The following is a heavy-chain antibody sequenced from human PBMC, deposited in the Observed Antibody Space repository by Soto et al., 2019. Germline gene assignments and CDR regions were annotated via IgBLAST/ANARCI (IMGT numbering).Heavy chain of an antibody. CDR1: GYTFTGYY. J-gene: IGHJ4*02. V-gene: IGHV1-2*04. CDR2: INPNSGGT. D-gene: IGHD3-22*01. CDR3: ASEPIYYNGGSGYYPRGH. Sequence: ASVKVSCKASGYTFTGYYMHWVRQAPGQGLESMGWINPNSGGTNYAQQFQGWVTMTRDTSISTAYMEPRRLTSGDTAVYYCASEPIYYNGGSGYYPRGHWGEGTLVTXS.